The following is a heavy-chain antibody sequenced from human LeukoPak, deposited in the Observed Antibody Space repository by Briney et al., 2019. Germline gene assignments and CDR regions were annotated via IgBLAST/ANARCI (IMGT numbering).Heavy chain of an antibody. CDR1: GSSFSGHW. Sequence: GGSLRPSCTASGSSFSGHWMHWARQLPGKGLVWVSRISPTGSTTSYADSVKGRFTISRDNSKSTLYLQMNSLRAEDTAVYYCARESIYYDSSGYNYNWFDPWGQGTLVTVSS. CDR2: ISPTGSTT. V-gene: IGHV3-74*01. CDR3: ARESIYYDSSGYNYNWFDP. J-gene: IGHJ5*02. D-gene: IGHD3-22*01.